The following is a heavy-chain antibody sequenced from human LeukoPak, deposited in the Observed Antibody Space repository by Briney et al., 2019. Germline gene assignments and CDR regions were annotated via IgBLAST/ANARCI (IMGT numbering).Heavy chain of an antibody. D-gene: IGHD1-26*01. J-gene: IGHJ4*02. CDR1: GFTFSSYA. V-gene: IGHV3-23*01. CDR2: VSGTTGNT. CDR3: ATPAYRDRGGFEY. Sequence: PGGSLRLSCAASGFTFSSYAMFWVRQAPGQGLAWVSAVSGTTGNTYYADSVKGRFTISRDNSKNTVYLQTNSLRVDDTAVYYCATPAYRDRGGFEYWGQGTLVTVSS.